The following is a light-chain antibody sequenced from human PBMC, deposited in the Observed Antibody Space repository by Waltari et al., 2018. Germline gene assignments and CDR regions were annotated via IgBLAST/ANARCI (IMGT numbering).Light chain of an antibody. Sequence: EVVLTQSPATLSLSPGERVTLSCRASQPIGAYLAWFQQKPGQTPTLLIYDTSYRATGVPARFIGGRSGTDFTLTIDSLEPEDSAVYYCHQRNNSPRTFGRGTHIEIK. CDR2: DTS. J-gene: IGKJ2*01. CDR3: HQRNNSPRT. V-gene: IGKV3-11*01. CDR1: QPIGAY.